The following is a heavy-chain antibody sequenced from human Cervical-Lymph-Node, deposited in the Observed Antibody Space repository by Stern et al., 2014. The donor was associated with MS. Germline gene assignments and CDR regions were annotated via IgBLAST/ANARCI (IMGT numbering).Heavy chain of an antibody. CDR1: GFTFSSYG. V-gene: IGHV3-33*01. Sequence: QVQLVESGGGVVQPGRSLRLSCAAAGFTFSSYGMHWVRQAPGKGLEWGAVIWYDGSNKYYADSVKGRFTISRDNSKNTLYLQMNSLRAEDTAVYYCAREGYCSGGSCHFDYWGQGTLVTVSS. CDR2: IWYDGSNK. D-gene: IGHD2-15*01. CDR3: AREGYCSGGSCHFDY. J-gene: IGHJ4*02.